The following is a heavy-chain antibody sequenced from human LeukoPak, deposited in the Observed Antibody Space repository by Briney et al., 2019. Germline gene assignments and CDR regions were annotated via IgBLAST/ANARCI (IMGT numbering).Heavy chain of an antibody. V-gene: IGHV3-73*01. CDR1: GFTLNGFD. J-gene: IGHJ6*02. CDR3: SRRPLPGSLNV. D-gene: IGHD3-16*01. Sequence: GGSLRLSCAASGFTLNGFDVHWVRQASGKGLEWVGRIKTKAESYATANGASVKGRFTLSRDDSKNTAYLQMNSLKTEDTAVYYCSRRPLPGSLNVWGQGTTVTVSS. CDR2: IKTKAESYAT.